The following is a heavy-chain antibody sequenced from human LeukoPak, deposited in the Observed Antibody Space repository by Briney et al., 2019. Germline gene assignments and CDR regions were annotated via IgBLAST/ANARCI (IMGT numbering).Heavy chain of an antibody. J-gene: IGHJ6*02. CDR3: ARVWFGELHSIDYYYYGMDV. V-gene: IGHV1-2*02. Sequence: ASVKVSCKASGYTFTGYYMHWVRQAPGQGLEWMGWINPNSGGTNYVQKSQGRVTMTRDTSISQAYMELSRLRSDDTAVYYCARVWFGELHSIDYYYYGMDVWGQGTTVTVSS. CDR1: GYTFTGYY. CDR2: INPNSGGT. D-gene: IGHD3-10*01.